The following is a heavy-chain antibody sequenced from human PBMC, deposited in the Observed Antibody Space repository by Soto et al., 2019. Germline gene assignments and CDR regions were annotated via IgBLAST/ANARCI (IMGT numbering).Heavy chain of an antibody. CDR3: ATGPEGPLDY. V-gene: IGHV1-2*02. Sequence: DSVQVSCTASGGPFSSYAISWVRQAPGQGLEWLGWINPNSGATAYARSFQGRVTLTRDTSISTAYMDLGGLKSDDTAVFYCATGPEGPLDYWGQGPLVTVS. D-gene: IGHD3-10*01. J-gene: IGHJ4*02. CDR1: GGPFSSYA. CDR2: INPNSGAT.